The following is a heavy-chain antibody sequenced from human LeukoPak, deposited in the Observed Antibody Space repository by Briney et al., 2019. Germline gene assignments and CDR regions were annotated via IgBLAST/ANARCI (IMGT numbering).Heavy chain of an antibody. Sequence: GGSLRLSCAASGFTVSSNYMSWVRQAPGKGQECVSVIYSGGSTYYADSVKGRFTISRDNSKNTLYLQMNSLRAEDTAVYYCARYPSDQYYFDYWGQGTLVTVSS. CDR2: IYSGGST. J-gene: IGHJ4*02. CDR3: ARYPSDQYYFDY. CDR1: GFTVSSNY. V-gene: IGHV3-53*01.